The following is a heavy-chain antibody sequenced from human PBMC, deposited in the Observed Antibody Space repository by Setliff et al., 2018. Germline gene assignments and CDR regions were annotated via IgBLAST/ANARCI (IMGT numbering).Heavy chain of an antibody. J-gene: IGHJ4*02. D-gene: IGHD3-3*01. V-gene: IGHV3-23*01. Sequence: PGGSLRLSCVASGITFTSYAMSWVRQAPGKGLEWVSTVSVSGDNTYYTDSVKGRFTTSRDNSKNTVSLQMSSLRAEDTAIYFCAGQGPTFGSGLIPGFDQWGQGTMVTVSS. CDR1: GITFTSYA. CDR3: AGQGPTFGSGLIPGFDQ. CDR2: VSVSGDNT.